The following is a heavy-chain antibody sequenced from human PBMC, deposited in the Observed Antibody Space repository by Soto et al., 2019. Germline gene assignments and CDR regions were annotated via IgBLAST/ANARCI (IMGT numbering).Heavy chain of an antibody. Sequence: ASVKVSCKVSGYTLTELSMHWVRQAPGKGLERMGGFDPEDGETIYAQKFQGRVTMTEDTSTDTAYMELSSLRSEDTAVYYCATCRYYYDSSGYYTINWFDPWGQGTLVTVSS. CDR1: GYTLTELS. CDR3: ATCRYYYDSSGYYTINWFDP. J-gene: IGHJ5*02. D-gene: IGHD3-22*01. V-gene: IGHV1-24*01. CDR2: FDPEDGET.